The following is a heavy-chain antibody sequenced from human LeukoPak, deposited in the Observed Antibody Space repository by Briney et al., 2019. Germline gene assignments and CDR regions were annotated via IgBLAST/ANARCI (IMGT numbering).Heavy chain of an antibody. D-gene: IGHD4-11*01. CDR2: VSYNVKT. Sequence: SETLSVTCRHSGDSLSTHYWSWVRQAPRAGLEWTGHVSYNVKTNYNPPPTSRAASSLRTSNRDVSLILNSMAPADTPSHYCAREHGSWSYRYYFFVHVWGRGPTVPVS. V-gene: IGHV4-59*11. CDR1: GDSLSTHY. J-gene: IGHJ6*03. CDR3: AREHGSWSYRYYFFVHV.